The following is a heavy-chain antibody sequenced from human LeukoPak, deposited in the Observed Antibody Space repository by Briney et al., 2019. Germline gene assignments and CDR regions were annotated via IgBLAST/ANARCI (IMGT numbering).Heavy chain of an antibody. D-gene: IGHD2-2*02. V-gene: IGHV1-46*01. CDR3: ARDRRIVVVPAAIHYYYYYGMDV. CDR1: GYTFTSYY. J-gene: IGHJ6*02. Sequence: GASVKVSCKASGYTFTSYYMHWARQAPGQGLEWMGIINPSGGSTSYAQKFQGRVTMTRDTSTSTVYMELSSLRSEDTAVYYCARDRRIVVVPAAIHYYYYYGMDVWGQGTTVTVSS. CDR2: INPSGGST.